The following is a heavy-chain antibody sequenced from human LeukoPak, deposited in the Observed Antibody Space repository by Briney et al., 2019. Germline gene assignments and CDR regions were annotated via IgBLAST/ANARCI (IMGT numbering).Heavy chain of an antibody. D-gene: IGHD6-19*01. V-gene: IGHV3-7*01. Sequence: GGSLRLSCAASGFTFSSYWMSWVRQAPGKGLEWVVNIKQDGSEKYYVDSVKGRFTISRDNAKNSLYLQMNSLRAEDTAVYYSGSLAEASIAVAWYEYWGQGTLVTVSS. J-gene: IGHJ4*02. CDR2: IKQDGSEK. CDR3: GSLAEASIAVAWYEY. CDR1: GFTFSSYW.